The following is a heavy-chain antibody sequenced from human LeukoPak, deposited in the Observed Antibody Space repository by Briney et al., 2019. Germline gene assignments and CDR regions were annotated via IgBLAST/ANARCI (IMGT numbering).Heavy chain of an antibody. CDR2: ISGSGGST. V-gene: IGHV3-23*01. CDR3: ARKMVRGVMSSIDY. J-gene: IGHJ4*02. D-gene: IGHD3-10*01. CDR1: GFTFSSYA. Sequence: PGGSLRLSCAASGFTFSSYAMSWVRQAPGKGLEWVSAISGSGGSTYYADSVKGRFTISRDNAKNSLYLQMNSLRAEDTAVYYCARKMVRGVMSSIDYWGQGTLVTVSS.